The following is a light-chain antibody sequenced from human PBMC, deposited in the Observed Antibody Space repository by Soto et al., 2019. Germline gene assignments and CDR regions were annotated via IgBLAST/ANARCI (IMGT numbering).Light chain of an antibody. CDR3: QQYHTSPLT. Sequence: EVMLSPSPSPLSLSTGKRATLSCRASQSVSSSYLAWYQQKPGQAPSLLIYGASSRATGIPDRFSGSGSGTDFTLTISRLEPEDFALYYCQQYHTSPLTFGQGTKVAIK. V-gene: IGKV3-20*01. CDR2: GAS. J-gene: IGKJ1*01. CDR1: QSVSSSY.